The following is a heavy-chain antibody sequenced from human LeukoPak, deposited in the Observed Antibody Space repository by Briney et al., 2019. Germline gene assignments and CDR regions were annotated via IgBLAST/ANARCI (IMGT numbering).Heavy chain of an antibody. J-gene: IGHJ4*02. D-gene: IGHD3-22*01. CDR2: IYYGENT. CDR1: GGSISSGPYY. V-gene: IGHV4-39*01. Sequence: SETLSLTCTVSGGSISSGPYYWGWIRQPPGKGLEWIGNIYYGENTYYNPSLKSRVTISIDTSKNQLYLKLSSLTAADTAVYYCARRDDSSGYHKIFDYWGPGTLVTVSS. CDR3: ARRDDSSGYHKIFDY.